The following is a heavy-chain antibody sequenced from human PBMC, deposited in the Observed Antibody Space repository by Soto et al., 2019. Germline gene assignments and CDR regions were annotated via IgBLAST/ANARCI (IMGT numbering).Heavy chain of an antibody. CDR3: AKDLAQQWPDFDY. V-gene: IGHV3-30*18. CDR1: GFTFSSYG. Sequence: GGSLRLSCAASGFTFSSYGMHWVRQAPGKGLEWVAVISYDGSNKYYADSVKGRFTISRDNSKNTLYLQMNSLRAEDTAVYYCAKDLAQQWPDFDYWGQGTLVTVSS. D-gene: IGHD6-19*01. J-gene: IGHJ4*02. CDR2: ISYDGSNK.